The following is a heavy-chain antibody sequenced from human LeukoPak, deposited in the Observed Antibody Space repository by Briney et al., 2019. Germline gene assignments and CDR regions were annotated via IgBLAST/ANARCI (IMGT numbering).Heavy chain of an antibody. V-gene: IGHV3-33*01. CDR1: EFTFTTDG. CDR2: IYYDGSNI. CDR3: ARDWKTNSFDY. Sequence: GGSLRLSCAASEFTFTTDGMHWVRQAPGKGLEWGAFIYYDGSNIYYADYVKGRFTISRDISKNTLYLQMDSLRAEDTAIYYCARDWKTNSFDYWGQGTLVTVSS. D-gene: IGHD1-1*01. J-gene: IGHJ4*02.